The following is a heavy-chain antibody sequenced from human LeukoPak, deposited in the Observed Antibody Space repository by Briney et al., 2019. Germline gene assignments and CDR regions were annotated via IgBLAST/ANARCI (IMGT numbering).Heavy chain of an antibody. V-gene: IGHV4-59*01. CDR1: GGSISSYY. CDR2: IYYSGST. Sequence: SETLSLTCTVSGGSISSYYWSWIRQPPGKGLEWIGYIYYSGSTNYSPSLKSRVTISVDTSKNQFSLKLTSVTAADTAVYYCARGSAAAGYPVDYWGQGTLVTVSS. J-gene: IGHJ4*02. D-gene: IGHD6-13*01. CDR3: ARGSAAAGYPVDY.